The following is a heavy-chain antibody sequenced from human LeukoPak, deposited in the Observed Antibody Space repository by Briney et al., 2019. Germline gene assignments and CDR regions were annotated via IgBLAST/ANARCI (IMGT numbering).Heavy chain of an antibody. CDR2: ISGGGST. CDR3: AKKTYIAAAEGCLDY. V-gene: IGHV3-23*01. J-gene: IGHJ4*02. CDR1: GFTFSSSA. D-gene: IGHD6-13*01. Sequence: GGSLRLSCAASGFTFSSSAMSWVRQAPGKGLEWLSTISGGGSTYYADSVKGRFTISRDNSKNTLYLQMNSQRAEDTAVYYCAKKTYIAAAEGCLDYWAREPWSPSPQ.